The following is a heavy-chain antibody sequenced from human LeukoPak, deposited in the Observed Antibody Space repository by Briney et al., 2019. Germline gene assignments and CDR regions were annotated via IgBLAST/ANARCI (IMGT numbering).Heavy chain of an antibody. D-gene: IGHD5-18*01. CDR2: IKQDGSEK. Sequence: PGGSLRLSCAASAFTFSNYWMSWVRQAPGKGLEWVANIKQDGSEKYYVDSVKGRFTISRDSAKNSLYLQMNSLRAEDTAVYYCASGLGYSYGYGDYYFDYWGQGTLVTVSS. CDR1: AFTFSNYW. J-gene: IGHJ4*02. CDR3: ASGLGYSYGYGDYYFDY. V-gene: IGHV3-7*01.